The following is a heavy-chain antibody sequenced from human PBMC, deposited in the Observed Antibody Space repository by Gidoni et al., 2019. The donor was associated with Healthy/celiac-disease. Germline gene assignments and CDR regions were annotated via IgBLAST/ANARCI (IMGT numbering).Heavy chain of an antibody. CDR1: GYSFTSYW. V-gene: IGHV5-51*01. D-gene: IGHD2-15*01. CDR2: IYPGDADT. J-gene: IGHJ4*02. Sequence: EVQLVPSGAEVKKPGESLKISCKGSGYSFTSYWIGWVRQMPGKGLEWMGIIYPGDADTRYSPSFQGQVTISADKSISTAYLQWSSLKASDTAMYYCARQDCSGGSCSSFDYWGQGTLVTVSS. CDR3: ARQDCSGGSCSSFDY.